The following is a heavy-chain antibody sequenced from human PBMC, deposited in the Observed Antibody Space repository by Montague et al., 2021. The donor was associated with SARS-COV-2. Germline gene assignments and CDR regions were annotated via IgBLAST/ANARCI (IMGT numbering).Heavy chain of an antibody. V-gene: IGHV4-59*01. CDR2: ISDSGST. CDR1: GTSITSYY. CDR3: ARGCLSYFGAGSHCYGMDV. J-gene: IGHJ6*02. D-gene: IGHD3-10*01. Sequence: SETLSITCSVSGTSITSYYWNWIRQPPGKGLEWIGYISDSGSTNYSPSLKSRVTMSVDTSKNQMSLKLTSVTAADTAVYYCARGCLSYFGAGSHCYGMDVWGQGTTVTVSS.